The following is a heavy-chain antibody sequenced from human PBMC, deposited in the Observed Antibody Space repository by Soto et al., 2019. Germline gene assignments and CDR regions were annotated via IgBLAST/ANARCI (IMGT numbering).Heavy chain of an antibody. CDR1: GYTFTNYD. Sequence: QVQLVQSGAEVKTPWASVKVSCKVSGYTFTNYDINWVRQAAGQGLEWMGWMNPKSGNTGYAQKFQGRVTMTRNTSISTAYMDLSGLTSEDTAVYYCARPGLPSVGTPYYFDDWGQGALVTVSS. J-gene: IGHJ4*02. V-gene: IGHV1-8*01. CDR2: MNPKSGNT. D-gene: IGHD1-1*01. CDR3: ARPGLPSVGTPYYFDD.